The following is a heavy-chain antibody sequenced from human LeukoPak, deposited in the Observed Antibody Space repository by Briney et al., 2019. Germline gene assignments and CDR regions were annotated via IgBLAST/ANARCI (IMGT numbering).Heavy chain of an antibody. CDR1: GYTFTSYD. J-gene: IGHJ5*02. D-gene: IGHD5-24*01. Sequence: ASVKVSCKASGYTFTSYDINWVRQATGQGLEWMGWMNPNSGNIGYAQKFQGRVTMTRNTSISTAYMELSSLRSEDTAVYYCARGVPRLRGLRPNWFDPWGQGTLVTVSS. CDR2: MNPNSGNI. V-gene: IGHV1-8*01. CDR3: ARGVPRLRGLRPNWFDP.